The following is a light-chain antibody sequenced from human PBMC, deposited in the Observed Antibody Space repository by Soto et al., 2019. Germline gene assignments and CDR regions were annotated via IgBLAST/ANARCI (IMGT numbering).Light chain of an antibody. V-gene: IGKV4-1*01. CDR1: QSVLYTSNNKNY. CDR3: QHAFSPPYT. CDR2: WAS. J-gene: IGKJ2*01. Sequence: DIVMTQSPDSLAVSLGERATINCKSSQSVLYTSNNKNYLTWFQQKPGQAPKLLIYWASTRESGVPDRFSGSGSGTDFTLTITNLQPEDVALYFCQHAFSPPYTFGQGTKLEIK.